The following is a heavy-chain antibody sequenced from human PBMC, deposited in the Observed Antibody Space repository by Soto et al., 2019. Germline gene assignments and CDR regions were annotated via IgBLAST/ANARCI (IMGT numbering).Heavy chain of an antibody. CDR3: ARVELGRSSSSSYGMDV. V-gene: IGHV6-1*01. D-gene: IGHD6-6*01. CDR2: TYYRSKWYN. CDR1: GDSVSSNSAA. Sequence: PSQTLSLTCAISGDSVSSNSAAWNWIRQSPSRGLEWLGRTYYRSKWYNDYAVSVKSRITINPDTSKNQFSLQLNSVTPEYTAVYYCARVELGRSSSSSYGMDVWGQVTTVPVSS. J-gene: IGHJ6*02.